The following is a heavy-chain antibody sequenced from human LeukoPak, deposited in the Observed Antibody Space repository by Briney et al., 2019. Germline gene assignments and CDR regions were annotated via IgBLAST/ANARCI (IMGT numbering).Heavy chain of an antibody. V-gene: IGHV4-4*02. J-gene: IGHJ4*02. CDR1: GDSINSINW. CDR3: ARVIRGGEEQLVWFDY. CDR2: IYQSGKT. Sequence: SGTLSLTCAVYGDSINSINWWSWVRQFPGKGLEWIGEIYQSGKTNYNPSLKSRVTISMDKSKNQFSLKLSSVTAADTAVYYCARVIRGGEEQLVWFDYWGQGTLVTVSS. D-gene: IGHD6-6*01.